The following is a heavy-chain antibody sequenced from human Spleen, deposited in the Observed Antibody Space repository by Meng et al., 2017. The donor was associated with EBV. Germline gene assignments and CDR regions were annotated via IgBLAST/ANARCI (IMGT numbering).Heavy chain of an antibody. Sequence: QLPLQEQGPGLVKPSETLSLACTVSGGSVSISSNYWGWIRQPPGKGLEWIGSVHYSGNTYHNPSLQSRVTISVDLSKNQFSLKLRSVTAADTAVYYCTRDTTGIAAAVMLDYWGQGTLVTVSS. J-gene: IGHJ4*02. CDR2: VHYSGNT. CDR3: TRDTTGIAAAVMLDY. D-gene: IGHD6-13*01. V-gene: IGHV4-39*07. CDR1: GGSVSISSNY.